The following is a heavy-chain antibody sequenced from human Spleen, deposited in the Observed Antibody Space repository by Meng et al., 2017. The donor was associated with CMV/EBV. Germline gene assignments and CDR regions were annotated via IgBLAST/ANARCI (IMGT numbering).Heavy chain of an antibody. CDR3: ARGLLGTFDY. J-gene: IGHJ4*02. Sequence: GESLKISCAASEISFSTFVLSWVRQAPGKGLEWVAVISYDGSNKYYADSVKGRFTISRDNSKNTLYLQMNSLRAEDTAVYYCARGLLGTFDYWGQGTLVTVSS. CDR2: ISYDGSNK. D-gene: IGHD1-1*01. CDR1: EISFSTFV. V-gene: IGHV3-30-3*01.